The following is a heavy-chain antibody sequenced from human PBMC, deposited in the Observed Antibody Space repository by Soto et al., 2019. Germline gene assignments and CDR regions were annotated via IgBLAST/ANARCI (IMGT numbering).Heavy chain of an antibody. CDR1: GFTFSSNV. Sequence: EVQVLESGGGLVQPGGSLRLSCAASGFTFSSNVMSWVRQAPGKGLEYVSAISHSGASTYYADSVKGRFTVSRDNSKNTLYLQMHSLRAEDTAIYYCAREALEAFDIWGQGTMVTVSS. CDR2: ISHSGAST. CDR3: AREALEAFDI. J-gene: IGHJ3*02. D-gene: IGHD1-1*01. V-gene: IGHV3-23*01.